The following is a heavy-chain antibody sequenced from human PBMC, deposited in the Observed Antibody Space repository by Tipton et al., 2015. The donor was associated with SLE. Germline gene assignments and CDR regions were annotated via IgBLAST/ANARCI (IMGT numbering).Heavy chain of an antibody. D-gene: IGHD6-13*01. J-gene: IGHJ2*01. CDR2: ISSSSSYT. CDR3: AREGAAADKGVWYFDL. Sequence: SLRLSCAASGFTFSDYYMSWIRQAPGKGLEWVSYISSSSSYTNYADSVKGRFTISRDNAKNSLYLQMNSLRAEDTAVYYCAREGAAADKGVWYFDLWGRGTLVTVSS. V-gene: IGHV3-11*06. CDR1: GFTFSDYY.